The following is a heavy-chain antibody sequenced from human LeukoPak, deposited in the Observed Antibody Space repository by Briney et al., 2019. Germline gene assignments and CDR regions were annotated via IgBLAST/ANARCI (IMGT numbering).Heavy chain of an antibody. Sequence: SETLSLTCTVSGGSISSYYWSWIRQPPGKGVEWIGYIYYSGSTNYNPSLKSRVTISVDTSKNQFSLKLSSVTAADTAVYYCARVQPRGYCSSTSCSGYWFDPWGQGTLVTVSS. V-gene: IGHV4-59*01. CDR1: GGSISSYY. CDR3: ARVQPRGYCSSTSCSGYWFDP. CDR2: IYYSGST. D-gene: IGHD2-2*01. J-gene: IGHJ5*02.